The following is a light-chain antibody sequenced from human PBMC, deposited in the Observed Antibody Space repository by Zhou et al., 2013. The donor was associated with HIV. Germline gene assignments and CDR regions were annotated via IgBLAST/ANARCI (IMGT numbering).Light chain of an antibody. CDR1: QDVGKF. J-gene: IGKJ2*01. Sequence: DIQMTQSPSPLSASVGDRVIITCQASQDVGKFLNWYQQKPGKAPKLIIYDASHLERGVPTRFTGGGSGTLFTLTITNFQPEDFATYYCQHYHHLPPYTFGPGTKLDMK. CDR3: QHYHHLPPYT. V-gene: IGKV1-33*01. CDR2: DAS.